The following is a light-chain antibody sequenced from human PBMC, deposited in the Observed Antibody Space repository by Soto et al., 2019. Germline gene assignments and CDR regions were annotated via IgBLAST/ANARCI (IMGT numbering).Light chain of an antibody. CDR3: QQYGSSPIT. CDR1: QGLTSNF. CDR2: GAS. J-gene: IGKJ5*01. Sequence: EMVLTQSPGTLSLSAGERATLSCRPSQGLTSNFLAWYQQKPGQAPSPLIYGASNRATGVPDRFSGGGSGTDFTLTISRLEPEDFAVYYCQQYGSSPITFGQGTRLEIK. V-gene: IGKV3-20*01.